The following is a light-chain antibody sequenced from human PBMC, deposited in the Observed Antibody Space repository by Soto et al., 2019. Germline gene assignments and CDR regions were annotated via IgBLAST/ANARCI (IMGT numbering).Light chain of an antibody. CDR2: AAS. V-gene: IGKV3-20*01. J-gene: IGKJ4*01. Sequence: EIVLTQSPGTLSLSPRERATLSCRASQSASSNYLAWYQQKPGQAPRLLIYAASTRATGIPDRFSGSGSGTDFTLTISRLEPEDFAVYYCQQYGRSPPLIFGGGTKVEIK. CDR1: QSASSNY. CDR3: QQYGRSPPLI.